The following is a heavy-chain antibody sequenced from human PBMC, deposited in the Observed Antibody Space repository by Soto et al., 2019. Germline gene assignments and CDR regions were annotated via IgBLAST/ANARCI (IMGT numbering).Heavy chain of an antibody. CDR1: SGSISSSNW. V-gene: IGHV4-4*02. Sequence: SETLSLTCAVSSGSISSSNWWSWVRQPPGKGLEWIGEIYHSGSTNHNPSLMGRVTMSFDTSKNQFSLKLSSVTAADTAVYYCTGPYTYYFDSWGQGNLVTGS. J-gene: IGHJ4*02. D-gene: IGHD1-20*01. CDR3: TGPYTYYFDS. CDR2: IYHSGST.